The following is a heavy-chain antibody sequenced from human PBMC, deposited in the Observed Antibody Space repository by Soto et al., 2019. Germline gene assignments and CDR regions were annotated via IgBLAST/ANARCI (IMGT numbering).Heavy chain of an antibody. J-gene: IGHJ6*02. CDR3: ASGVHGYYDFWSGSGSWGMDV. CDR2: INHSGST. D-gene: IGHD3-3*01. CDR1: GGSFSGYC. V-gene: IGHV4-34*01. Sequence: SEPLSLTCAVYGGSFSGYCWSWIRQPPGKGLEWIGEINHSGSTNYNPSLKSRVTISVDTSKNQFSLKLSSVTAADTAVYYCASGVHGYYDFWSGSGSWGMDVWGQGTTVTVSS.